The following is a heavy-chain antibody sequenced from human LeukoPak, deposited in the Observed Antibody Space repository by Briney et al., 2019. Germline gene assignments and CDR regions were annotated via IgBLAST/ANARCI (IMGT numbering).Heavy chain of an antibody. V-gene: IGHV3-21*01. J-gene: IGHJ4*02. Sequence: GGSLRLSCAASGFTFSSYSMNWVRQAPGKGLEWVSSISSSSSYIYHADSVKGRFTISRDNAKNSLYLQMNSLRAEDTAVYYCARDGDYNWNYFDYWGQGTLVTVSS. CDR2: ISSSSSYI. D-gene: IGHD1-20*01. CDR3: ARDGDYNWNYFDY. CDR1: GFTFSSYS.